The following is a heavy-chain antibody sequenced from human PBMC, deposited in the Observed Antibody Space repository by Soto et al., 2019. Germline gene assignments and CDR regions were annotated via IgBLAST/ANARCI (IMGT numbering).Heavy chain of an antibody. J-gene: IGHJ6*02. V-gene: IGHV3-74*03. D-gene: IGHD6-25*01. CDR3: ARGRYSSDVGVGMEV. CDR2: INSGGSRT. Sequence: PGGSLTLSCAASGFTFSSYCMHWVRQAPGKGLVWVSQINSGGSRTMYADSVKGRFTISRDNPKNTLYLQMGSLRPEDMAVYYCARGRYSSDVGVGMEVWGQGTTVTVSS. CDR1: GFTFSSYC.